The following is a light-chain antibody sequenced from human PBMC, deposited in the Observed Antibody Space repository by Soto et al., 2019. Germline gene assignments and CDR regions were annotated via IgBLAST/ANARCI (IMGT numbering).Light chain of an antibody. V-gene: IGLV2-14*01. J-gene: IGLJ1*01. CDR3: TSCTSRSHYV. CDR2: EVT. Sequence: QSALTQPGSVSGSPGQSITISCTGTNSDVGAYNFVSWYQQHPGKVHKLIIYEVTNRPSGVSNRFSGSKSGKTASLTISGLQAEDEADYYCTSCTSRSHYVFGTGTKLTVL. CDR1: NSDVGAYNF.